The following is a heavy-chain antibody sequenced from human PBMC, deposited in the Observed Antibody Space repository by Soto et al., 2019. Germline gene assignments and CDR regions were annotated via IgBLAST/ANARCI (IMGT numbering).Heavy chain of an antibody. J-gene: IGHJ6*02. V-gene: IGHV1-18*01. CDR2: ISTYNGDT. CDR3: GREGVAPYYYYGMDV. D-gene: IGHD5-12*01. CDR1: GYTFTRSG. Sequence: QVQLVQSGAEVKKPGASVKVSCKASGYTFTRSGISWVRQAPGQGLEWMGWISTYNGDTNYAQTYQGRVTMTTDTSTITADTELSSLRSDAPAVYYCGREGVAPYYYYGMDVWGQGTPVTVSS.